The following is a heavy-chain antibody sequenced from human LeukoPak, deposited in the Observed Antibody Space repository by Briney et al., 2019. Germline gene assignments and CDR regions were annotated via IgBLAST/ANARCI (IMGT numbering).Heavy chain of an antibody. CDR1: GFTFSDYA. J-gene: IGHJ4*02. CDR3: ARGVWEQPYFDY. V-gene: IGHV3-23*01. CDR2: VSFTGDRT. D-gene: IGHD1-26*01. Sequence: GGSLRLSCVVSGFTFSDYAMTWVRQAPGKGLQWVSSVSFTGDRTYYADSVKGRFTISRDISKNTLFLQMSSLRPEDTALCYCARGVWEQPYFDYWTQGTLVTVSS.